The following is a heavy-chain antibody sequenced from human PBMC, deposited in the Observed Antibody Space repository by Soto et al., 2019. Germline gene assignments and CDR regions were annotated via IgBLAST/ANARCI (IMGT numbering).Heavy chain of an antibody. V-gene: IGHV1-69*06. Sequence: GASVKVSCKASGGTFSSYATSWVRQAPGQGLEWMGGIIPIFGTANYAQKFQGRVTITADKSTSTAYMELSSLRSEDTAVYYCARDRHDYGGNSIWFDPWGQGTLVTVSS. CDR3: ARDRHDYGGNSIWFDP. D-gene: IGHD4-17*01. CDR1: GGTFSSYA. CDR2: IIPIFGTA. J-gene: IGHJ5*02.